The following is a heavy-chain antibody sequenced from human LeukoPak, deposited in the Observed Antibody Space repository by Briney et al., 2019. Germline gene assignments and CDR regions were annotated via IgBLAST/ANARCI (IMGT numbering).Heavy chain of an antibody. D-gene: IGHD6-6*01. J-gene: IGHJ4*02. CDR2: IYTSGST. V-gene: IGHV4-4*07. CDR3: ARDLSSSSPYYFDY. Sequence: SETLSLTCTVSGGSISSYYWSWIRQPAGKGLEWIGRIYTSGSTNYNPSLKSRVTMSVDTSKNQFSLKLSSVTAADTAVYYCARDLSSSSPYYFDYWGQGTLVTVSS. CDR1: GGSISSYY.